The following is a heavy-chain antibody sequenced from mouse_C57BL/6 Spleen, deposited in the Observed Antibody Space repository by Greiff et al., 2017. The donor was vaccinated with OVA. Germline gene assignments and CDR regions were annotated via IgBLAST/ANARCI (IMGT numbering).Heavy chain of an antibody. D-gene: IGHD2-4*01. CDR2: IDPSDSYT. CDR1: GYTFTSYW. V-gene: IGHV1-59*01. J-gene: IGHJ3*01. CDR3: AGDYGAY. Sequence: QVQLQRPGAELVRPGTSVKLSCKASGYTFTSYWMHWVKQRPGQGLEWIGVIDPSDSYTNYNQKFKGKATLTVDTSSSTAYMQLSSLTSEDSAVYYCAGDYGAYWGQGTLVTVSA.